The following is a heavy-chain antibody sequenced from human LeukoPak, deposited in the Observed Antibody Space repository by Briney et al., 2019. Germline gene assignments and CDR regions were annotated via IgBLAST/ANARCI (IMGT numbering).Heavy chain of an antibody. J-gene: IGHJ4*02. CDR1: GGSMRTTSYY. Sequence: SETLSLTCIVSGGSMRTTSYYWDWIRQPPGKGLEWIGTIYYDGSSSHYTPSLKSRVTMFVDTAKNQFSLNLSSVTATDTAVYYCAGQGGGVALDYWGQGLLVTVSS. CDR2: IYYDGSS. V-gene: IGHV4-39*01. CDR3: AGQGGGVALDY. D-gene: IGHD2-8*01.